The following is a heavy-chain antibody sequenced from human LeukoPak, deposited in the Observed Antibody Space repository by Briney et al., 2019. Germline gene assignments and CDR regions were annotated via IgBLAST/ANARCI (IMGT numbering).Heavy chain of an antibody. CDR2: ISGSGGST. J-gene: IGHJ3*02. V-gene: IGHV3-23*01. CDR1: GFIFSSYA. D-gene: IGHD2-2*01. Sequence: GGSLRLSCAASGFIFSSYAMSWVRQAPGKGLEWVSAISGSGGSTYYADSVKGRFTISRDNSKNTLYLQMNSLRAEDTAVYYCAKPRGSCSSTSCYIDAFDIWGQGTMVTVSS. CDR3: AKPRGSCSSTSCYIDAFDI.